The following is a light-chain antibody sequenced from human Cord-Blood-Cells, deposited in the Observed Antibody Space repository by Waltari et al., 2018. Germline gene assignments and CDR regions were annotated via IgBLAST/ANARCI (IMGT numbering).Light chain of an antibody. CDR3: QQYGSSPPWT. Sequence: EIVLKQSAGTLSLSPGARATLSCRASQSVSSSYLAWYQQKPGQAPRLLIYGASSRATGIPDRFSGSGSGTDFTLTISRLEPEDFAVYYCQQYGSSPPWTFGQGTKVEIK. V-gene: IGKV3-20*01. CDR1: QSVSSSY. CDR2: GAS. J-gene: IGKJ1*01.